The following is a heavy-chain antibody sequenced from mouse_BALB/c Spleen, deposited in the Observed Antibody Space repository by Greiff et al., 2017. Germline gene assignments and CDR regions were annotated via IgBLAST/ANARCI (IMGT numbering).Heavy chain of an antibody. D-gene: IGHD1-1*01. V-gene: IGHV5-4*02. J-gene: IGHJ4*01. CDR1: GFTFSDYY. CDR3: ARGGSDYAMDY. Sequence: EVQLVESGGGLVKPGGSLKLSCAASGFTFSDYYMYWVRQTPEKRLEWVATISDGGSYTYYPDSVKGRFTISRDNAKNNLYLQMSSLKSEDTAMYYCARGGSDYAMDYWGQGTSVTVSS. CDR2: ISDGGSYT.